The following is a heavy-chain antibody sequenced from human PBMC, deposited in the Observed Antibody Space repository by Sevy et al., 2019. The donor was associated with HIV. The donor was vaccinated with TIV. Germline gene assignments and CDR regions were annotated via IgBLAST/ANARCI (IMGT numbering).Heavy chain of an antibody. CDR1: GLTFRSHA. Sequence: GGSLRLSCAASGLTFRSHAMHWVRQAPGKGLEWVTVISYDGAVRYYGESVEGRFTVSRDNSKNTLYLQMNSLRPDDTAVYYCAREAGYSAKNDAFAFWGQGTMVTVSS. CDR2: ISYDGAVR. J-gene: IGHJ3*01. CDR3: AREAGYSAKNDAFAF. D-gene: IGHD1-26*01. V-gene: IGHV3-30-3*01.